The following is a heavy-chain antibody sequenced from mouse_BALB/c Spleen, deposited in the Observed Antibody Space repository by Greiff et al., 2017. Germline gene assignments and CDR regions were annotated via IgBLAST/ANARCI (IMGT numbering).Heavy chain of an antibody. CDR2: ISSGSSTI. D-gene: IGHD1-1*01. CDR3: ASDIYYYGSSFAY. Sequence: EVKVVESGGGLVQPGGSRKLSCAASGFTFSSFGMHWVRQAPEKGLEWVAYISSGSSTIYYADTVKGRFTISRDNPKNTLFLQMTSLRSEDTAMYYCASDIYYYGSSFAYWGQGTLVTVSA. V-gene: IGHV5-17*02. CDR1: GFTFSSFG. J-gene: IGHJ3*01.